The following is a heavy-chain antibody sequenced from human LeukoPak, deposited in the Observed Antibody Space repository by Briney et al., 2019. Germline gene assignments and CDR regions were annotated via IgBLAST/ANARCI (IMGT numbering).Heavy chain of an antibody. D-gene: IGHD2-2*01. V-gene: IGHV3-23*01. J-gene: IGHJ4*02. CDR2: ISGSGGST. Sequence: QPGGSLRLSCAASGFTFSSYAMSWVRQAQGKGLEWVFAISGSGGSTYYAGAVKGRFTISRDNSKNTRYLQMNSLRAEDTAVYYCAKDGSRLESSDYWGQGTLVTVSS. CDR1: GFTFSSYA. CDR3: AKDGSRLESSDY.